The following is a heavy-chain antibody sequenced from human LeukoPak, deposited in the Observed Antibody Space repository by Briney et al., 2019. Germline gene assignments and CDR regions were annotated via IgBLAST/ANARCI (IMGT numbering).Heavy chain of an antibody. Sequence: SETLSLTCTVSGGSISSSNYYWGWIRLPPGKGLEWIGSIYYSGSTYYNPSLKSRVAISVDTSKNQFSLKLSSVSAADTAVYYCARRVIQLYAFDIWGQGTMVTVSS. V-gene: IGHV4-39*01. CDR3: ARRVIQLYAFDI. J-gene: IGHJ3*02. CDR2: IYYSGST. CDR1: GGSISSSNYY. D-gene: IGHD5-18*01.